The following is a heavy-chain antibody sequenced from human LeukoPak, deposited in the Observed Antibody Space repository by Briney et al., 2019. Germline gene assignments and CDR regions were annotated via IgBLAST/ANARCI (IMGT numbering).Heavy chain of an antibody. D-gene: IGHD6-6*01. V-gene: IGHV3-21*01. J-gene: IGHJ6*03. CDR1: GFTFSSYS. CDR2: ISSSSSYI. Sequence: GGSLRLSCAASGFTFSSYSMNWVRQAPGKGPEWVSSISSSSSYIYYADSVKGRFTISRDNAKNSLYLQMNSLRAEDTAVYYCARGSSSSGYYMDVWGKGTTVTVSS. CDR3: ARGSSSSGYYMDV.